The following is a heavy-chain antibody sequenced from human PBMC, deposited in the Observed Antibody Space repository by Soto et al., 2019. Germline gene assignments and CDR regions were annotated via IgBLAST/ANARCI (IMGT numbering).Heavy chain of an antibody. Sequence: QVQLVESGGGLVKPGGSLRLSCAASGLTFSDYYMSWIRQAPGKGLEWVSYITSSGDYTKYADSVRGRFTISRDNAKNSLYLQMHSLRADDTAVYYCARALDGIDVWGPGTTVIVSS. J-gene: IGHJ6*02. CDR2: ITSSGDYT. V-gene: IGHV3-11*05. CDR1: GLTFSDYY. CDR3: ARALDGIDV.